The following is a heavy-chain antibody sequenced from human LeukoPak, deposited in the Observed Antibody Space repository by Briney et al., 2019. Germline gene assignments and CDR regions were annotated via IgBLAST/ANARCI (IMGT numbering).Heavy chain of an antibody. J-gene: IGHJ4*02. CDR2: MNPNSGNT. V-gene: IGHV1-8*03. Sequence: GASVKVSCKASGYTFTSYDINWVRQATGQGLEWMGWMNPNSGNTGYAQKFQGRVTITRNTSISTAYMELSSLRSEDTAVYYCANSFGPVIAAAGTGADWGQGTLVTVSS. CDR1: GYTFTSYD. D-gene: IGHD6-13*01. CDR3: ANSFGPVIAAAGTGAD.